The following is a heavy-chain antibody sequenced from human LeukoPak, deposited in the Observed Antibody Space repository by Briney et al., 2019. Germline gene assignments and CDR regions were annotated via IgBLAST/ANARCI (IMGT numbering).Heavy chain of an antibody. D-gene: IGHD1-26*01. V-gene: IGHV4-59*10. CDR2: IYTSGST. Sequence: SETLSLTCAVYGGSISSYYWSWIRQPAGKGLEWIGRIYTSGSTNYNPSLKSRVTMSVDTSKNQFSLKLSSVTAADTAVYYCARGGGAIYSGSYTIDYWGQGTLVTVSS. CDR1: GGSISSYY. CDR3: ARGGGAIYSGSYTIDY. J-gene: IGHJ4*02.